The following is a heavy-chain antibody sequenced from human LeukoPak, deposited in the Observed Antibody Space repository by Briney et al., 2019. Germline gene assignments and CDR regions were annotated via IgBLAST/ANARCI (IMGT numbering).Heavy chain of an antibody. Sequence: GGSLRLSCAASGFTFSSYWMSWVRQAPGKGLEWVANIKQDGREKYYVDSVKGRFTISRDNAKNSLYLQMNSLRAEDTAVYYCAREDLLLSTLFDYWGQGTLVTVSS. J-gene: IGHJ4*02. CDR1: GFTFSSYW. CDR3: AREDLLLSTLFDY. V-gene: IGHV3-7*01. CDR2: IKQDGREK. D-gene: IGHD3-16*02.